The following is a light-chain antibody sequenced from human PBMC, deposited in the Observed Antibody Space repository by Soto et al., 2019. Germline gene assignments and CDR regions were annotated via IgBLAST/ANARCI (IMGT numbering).Light chain of an antibody. V-gene: IGKV3-11*01. CDR1: QSVSRY. Sequence: EIGLTQSPATLSLSPGDRATLSCRASQSVSRYLAWYQQKPGQAPRLLIHDTSTRATGVPDTFSGSGSGTEFTLTISSLEPEDSAMYYCQQRCSWRPTFGGGTHVEIK. J-gene: IGKJ4*01. CDR3: QQRCSWRPT. CDR2: DTS.